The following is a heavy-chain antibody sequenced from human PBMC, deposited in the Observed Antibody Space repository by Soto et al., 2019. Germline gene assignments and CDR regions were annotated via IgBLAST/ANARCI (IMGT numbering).Heavy chain of an antibody. V-gene: IGHV3-33*01. J-gene: IGHJ4*02. CDR1: GFSFSTYG. D-gene: IGHD2-21*01. Sequence: QVQLVESGGGVVQPGRSLRLSCAASGFSFSTYGMHWVRQAPGKGLEWVAVIWYDGINKYYGDSVKGRFTISRDPSKNTLYLQVNSLRTEDTVVYSGARDGGGGAVVPDYWGQGTLVTVSS. CDR3: ARDGGGGAVVPDY. CDR2: IWYDGINK.